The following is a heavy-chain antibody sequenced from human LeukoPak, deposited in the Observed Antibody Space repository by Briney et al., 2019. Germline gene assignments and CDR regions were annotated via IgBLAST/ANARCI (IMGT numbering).Heavy chain of an antibody. J-gene: IGHJ5*02. CDR1: GFTFSSYA. CDR3: ARHPSGRQWLGGGNWFGP. D-gene: IGHD6-19*01. V-gene: IGHV4-39*01. CDR2: IHYSGSN. Sequence: GSLRLSCAASGFTFSSYAMSWVRQPPGKGLEWIGSIHYSGSNYYNPSLKSRVTISVDTSKNHFSLKVTSVTAADTAVYYCARHPSGRQWLGGGNWFGPWGQGILVTVSS.